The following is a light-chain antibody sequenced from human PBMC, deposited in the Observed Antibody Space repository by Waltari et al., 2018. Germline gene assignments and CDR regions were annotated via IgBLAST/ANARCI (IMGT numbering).Light chain of an antibody. J-gene: IGLJ1*01. CDR3: GTWDTSLSTAFYV. CDR1: SSNIGNNY. CDR2: DKN. Sequence: QPVLTQPPSVSAAPGQKVTISCSGGSSNIGNNYVSWYQQLPGTAPKLLIYDKNKRPSGISDRFSGSKSGTSATLGITGLQTGDEAEYYCGTWDTSLSTAFYVFGTGTMVTVL. V-gene: IGLV1-51*01.